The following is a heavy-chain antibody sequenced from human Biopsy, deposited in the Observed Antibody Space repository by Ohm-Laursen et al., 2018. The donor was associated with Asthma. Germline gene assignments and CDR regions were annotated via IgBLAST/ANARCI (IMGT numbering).Heavy chain of an antibody. CDR3: VRHQYSSSWSTFDY. CDR1: GGSITSSSYY. D-gene: IGHD3-22*01. V-gene: IGHV4-39*01. Sequence: SDTLSLTCIVSGGSITSSSYYWGWIRQPPGKGMEWIGSMYHSGSPYYHPSPKSRATISVDTSKNQLSLKMSSVTAADTAVYFCVRHQYSSSWSTFDYWGQGALVTVSS. CDR2: MYHSGSP. J-gene: IGHJ4*02.